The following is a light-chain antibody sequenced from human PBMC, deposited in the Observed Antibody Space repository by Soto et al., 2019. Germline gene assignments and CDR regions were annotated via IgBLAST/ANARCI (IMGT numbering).Light chain of an antibody. CDR1: NIGSKS. CDR2: YDS. Sequence: YELTQPPSVSVAPGKTARITCGGNNIGSKSVHWYQQKPGQAPVLVIYYDSDRPSGIHERFSGSNSGNTATLTVSRVEAGYEADYYCQVWDSSSDRGVFGTGTKLTVL. J-gene: IGLJ1*01. V-gene: IGLV3-21*04. CDR3: QVWDSSSDRGV.